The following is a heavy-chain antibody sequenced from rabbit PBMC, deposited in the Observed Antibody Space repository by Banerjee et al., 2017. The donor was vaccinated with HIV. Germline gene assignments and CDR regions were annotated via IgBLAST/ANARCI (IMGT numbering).Heavy chain of an antibody. D-gene: IGHD7-1*01. CDR1: GFSFSSSYD. J-gene: IGHJ4*01. V-gene: IGHV1S40*01. Sequence: QQLEESGGDLVKPGASLTLTCKASGFSFSSSYDMCWVRQAPGKGPEWIACIYTGSYDSTYYASWAKGRFTISKTSSTTVTLQMTSLTAADTATYFCARLDGDSRHFNLWGQGTLVTVS. CDR2: IYTGSYDST. CDR3: ARLDGDSRHFNL.